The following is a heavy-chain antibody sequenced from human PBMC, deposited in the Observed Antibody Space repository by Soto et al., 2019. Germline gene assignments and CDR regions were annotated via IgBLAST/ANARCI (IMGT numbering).Heavy chain of an antibody. CDR2: IYYSGST. CDR3: ARRGYYDFWSGYYTLSYFDY. V-gene: IGHV4-39*01. CDR1: GGSISSSSYY. J-gene: IGHJ4*02. Sequence: SETLSLTCTVSGGSISSSSYYWGWIRQPPGKGLEWIGSIYYSGSTYYNPSLKSRVTISVDTSKNQFSLKLSSVTAADTAVYYCARRGYYDFWSGYYTLSYFDYWGQGTLVTVSS. D-gene: IGHD3-3*01.